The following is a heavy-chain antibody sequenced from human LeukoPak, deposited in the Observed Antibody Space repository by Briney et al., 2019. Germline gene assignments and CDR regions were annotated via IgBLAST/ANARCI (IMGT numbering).Heavy chain of an antibody. D-gene: IGHD3-22*01. Sequence: GGSLRLSCAASGFTFSNYAMSWVRQAPGKGLEWVSALSGSGGSTYYADSVKGRFTISRDNSKNTLYLQMNSLRAEDTAVYYCAKSTGYYDSSAYGIDYWGQGILVTVSS. CDR1: GFTFSNYA. J-gene: IGHJ4*02. CDR3: AKSTGYYDSSAYGIDY. V-gene: IGHV3-23*01. CDR2: LSGSGGST.